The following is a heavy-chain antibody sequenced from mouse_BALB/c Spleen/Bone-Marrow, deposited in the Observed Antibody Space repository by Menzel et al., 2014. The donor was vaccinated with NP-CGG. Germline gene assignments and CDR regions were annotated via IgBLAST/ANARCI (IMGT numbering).Heavy chain of an antibody. CDR2: INSNGGST. Sequence: EVMLVESGGGLVQPGGSLKLSCAASGFTFSSYGMSWVRQTPDKRLELVATINSNGGSTYYPDSVKGRFIISRDTAKNTLYLQMSSLKSEETAMYYCVRGNYGNYVDYFDFWGQGTTLTVSS. CDR1: GFTFSSYG. CDR3: VRGNYGNYVDYFDF. V-gene: IGHV5-6-3*01. J-gene: IGHJ2*01. D-gene: IGHD2-1*01.